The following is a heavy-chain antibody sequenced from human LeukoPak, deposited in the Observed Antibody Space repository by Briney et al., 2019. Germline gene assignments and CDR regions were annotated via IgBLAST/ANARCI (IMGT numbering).Heavy chain of an antibody. CDR3: ASDYGGKCCYYFDY. CDR2: ISYDGTDK. D-gene: IGHD4-23*01. CDR1: GFTFSSYA. V-gene: IGHV3-30-3*01. J-gene: IGHJ4*02. Sequence: PGGSLRLSCAASGFTFSSYAMHWVRQAPGKGLEWVAVISYDGTDKYYADSVKGRFTISRDNSKNTLYLQMNSLRAEDTAVYYCASDYGGKCCYYFDYWGQGTLVTVSS.